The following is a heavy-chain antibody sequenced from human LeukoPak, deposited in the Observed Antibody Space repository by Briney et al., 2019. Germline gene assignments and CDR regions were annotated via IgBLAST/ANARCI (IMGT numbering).Heavy chain of an antibody. Sequence: GGSLRLSCAGSGFTFSNHAMSWVRQAPGQGLEWVSSISGSGTNTYYAASVKGRFTISRDNSKNTLYLQMGSLRAEDTAIYYCGKGGLPDIVVVIAAPPAYWGQGTLVTVSS. D-gene: IGHD2-15*01. CDR1: GFTFSNHA. CDR2: ISGSGTNT. V-gene: IGHV3-23*01. J-gene: IGHJ4*02. CDR3: GKGGLPDIVVVIAAPPAY.